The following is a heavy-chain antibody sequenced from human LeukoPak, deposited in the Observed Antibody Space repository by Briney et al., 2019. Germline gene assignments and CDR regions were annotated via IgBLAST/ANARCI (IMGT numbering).Heavy chain of an antibody. J-gene: IGHJ4*02. CDR2: INPSGGST. Sequence: GASVKVSCKTSGYTFTSYCIHWVRQAPGQGLEWMGIINPSGGSTSYAQKFQGRVTMTRDTSTSTAYMYLSSLRSEDTAVYYCARDSLYGVVDYWGQGTLVTVSS. CDR1: GYTFTSYC. V-gene: IGHV1-46*01. D-gene: IGHD4-17*01. CDR3: ARDSLYGVVDY.